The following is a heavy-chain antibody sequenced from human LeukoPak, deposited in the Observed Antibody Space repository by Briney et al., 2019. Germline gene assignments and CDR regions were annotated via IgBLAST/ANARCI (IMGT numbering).Heavy chain of an antibody. CDR2: ISYDGSTK. CDR1: GFTFNNYG. J-gene: IGHJ4*02. V-gene: IGHV3-30*18. D-gene: IGHD6-19*01. CDR3: AKEYSSGWTDY. Sequence: PGGSLRLSCAASGFTFNNYGMHSVRQAPGKGLEWVAVISYDGSTKYYADSVKGRFTISRDNSKNTLYLQMNSLRAEDTAVYYYAKEYSSGWTDYWGQGILVTVSS.